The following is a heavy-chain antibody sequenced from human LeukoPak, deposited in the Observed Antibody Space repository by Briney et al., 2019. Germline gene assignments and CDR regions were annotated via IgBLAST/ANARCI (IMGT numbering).Heavy chain of an antibody. V-gene: IGHV3-48*02. CDR1: GFTFSSYA. CDR3: ARDTRPDDTNDY. J-gene: IGHJ4*02. D-gene: IGHD3-22*01. CDR2: ISSSSSTK. Sequence: GGSLGLSCAASGFTFSSYAMNWVRQAPGKGLEWVSYISSSSSTKYYAGSVKGRFTISRDNAKNSLYLQMNSLRDEDTAVYYCARDTRPDDTNDYWGQGTLVTVSS.